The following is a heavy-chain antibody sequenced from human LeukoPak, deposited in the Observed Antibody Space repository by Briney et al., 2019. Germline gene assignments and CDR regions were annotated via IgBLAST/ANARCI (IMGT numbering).Heavy chain of an antibody. CDR2: INPNSGGT. CDR3: ARLSSYYYDSSGYLDY. D-gene: IGHD3-22*01. V-gene: IGHV1-2*02. J-gene: IGHJ4*02. CDR1: RYTFTGYY. Sequence: ASVKVSCKASRYTFTGYYMHWVRQAPGQGLEWMGWINPNSGGTNYAQKFQGRVTMTRDTSISTAYMELRSLRSDDTAVYYCARLSSYYYDSSGYLDYWGQGTLVTVSS.